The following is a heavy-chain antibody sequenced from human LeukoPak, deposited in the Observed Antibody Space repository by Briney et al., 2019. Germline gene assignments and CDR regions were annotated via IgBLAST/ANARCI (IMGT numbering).Heavy chain of an antibody. CDR3: AKDMRGTLTSGWSTGFDY. V-gene: IGHV3-9*01. CDR2: FSWSSDVI. J-gene: IGHJ4*02. CDR1: GFPFAPLA. Sequence: SLELPLETPGFPFAPLALQWVPQAPGKGPEWGPGFSWSSDVIAYGDSVKRRFTISRDNAKNSLYLKMKSLTPEDTAMYYCAKDMRGTLTSGWSTGFDYWGQGILVIVSS. D-gene: IGHD6-19*01.